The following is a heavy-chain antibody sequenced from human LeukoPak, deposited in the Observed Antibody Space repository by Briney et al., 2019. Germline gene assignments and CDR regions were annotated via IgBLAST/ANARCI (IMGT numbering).Heavy chain of an antibody. CDR2: ISSSSSYI. J-gene: IGHJ4*02. Sequence: GGSLRLSCAASGFTFRSYSMNWVRQAPGKGLEWVSSISSSSSYIYYADSVKGRFTISRDNSKNTLYLQMNSLRAEDTAVYYCAKDRQWLVLGVSDYWGQGTLVTVSS. CDR3: AKDRQWLVLGVSDY. D-gene: IGHD6-19*01. V-gene: IGHV3-21*04. CDR1: GFTFRSYS.